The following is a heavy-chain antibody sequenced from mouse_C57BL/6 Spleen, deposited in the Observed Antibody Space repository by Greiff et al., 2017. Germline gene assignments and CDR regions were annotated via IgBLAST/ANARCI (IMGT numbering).Heavy chain of an antibody. CDR2: IDPNSGGT. Sequence: QVQLQQPGAELVKPGASVKLSCKASGYTFTSYWMHWVKQRPGRGLEWIGRIDPNSGGTKYNEKFKSKATLTVDKPSSTAYMQLSSLPSEDSAVYYCASGATMITTGAWFAYWGQGTLVTVSA. D-gene: IGHD2-4*01. CDR3: ASGATMITTGAWFAY. J-gene: IGHJ3*01. V-gene: IGHV1-72*01. CDR1: GYTFTSYW.